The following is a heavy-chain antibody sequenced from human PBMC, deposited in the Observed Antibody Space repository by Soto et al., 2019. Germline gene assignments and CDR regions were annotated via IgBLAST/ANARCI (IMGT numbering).Heavy chain of an antibody. V-gene: IGHV5-51*01. Sequence: GESLKISCKASGYYFGSHWIAWVRQMPGKGLELMGVIFAKDSDVRYSPSFQGQVTISVDRSITTAYLQWSSLRVSDSDMYYCARRLNWNCDSWGQGTLVTVSS. CDR1: GYYFGSHW. CDR2: IFAKDSDV. D-gene: IGHD1-7*01. CDR3: ARRLNWNCDS. J-gene: IGHJ5*01.